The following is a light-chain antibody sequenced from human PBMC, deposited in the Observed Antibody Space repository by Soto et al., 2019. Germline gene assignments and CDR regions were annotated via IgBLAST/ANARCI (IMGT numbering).Light chain of an antibody. Sequence: QSALTQPASVSGSPGQSITISCTGTSSDVGGYNDVSWYQQHPGKAPKLMIYDVSNRPSGVSNSFSGSKSGNTASLTISGLQAEDEADYYCSSYTSSSTLLDVFGTGTKLTVL. V-gene: IGLV2-14*01. CDR1: SSDVGGYND. CDR2: DVS. CDR3: SSYTSSSTLLDV. J-gene: IGLJ1*01.